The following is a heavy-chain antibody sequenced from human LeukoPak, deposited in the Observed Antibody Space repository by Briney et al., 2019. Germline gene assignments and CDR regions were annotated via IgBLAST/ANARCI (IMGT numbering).Heavy chain of an antibody. CDR1: GPPFSSNW. V-gene: IGHV3-7*01. CDR3: ARANNSSWHN. CDR2: IKPDGSAQ. D-gene: IGHD6-13*01. J-gene: IGHJ4*02. Sequence: GGSLRLSCATSGPPFSSNWMSWVRHVPGRGLDWVANIKPDGSAQYYAASVKGRFTVSRDNAKNSVYLQMNSLRVEDTAVYYCARANNSSWHNWGQGTLVTVSA.